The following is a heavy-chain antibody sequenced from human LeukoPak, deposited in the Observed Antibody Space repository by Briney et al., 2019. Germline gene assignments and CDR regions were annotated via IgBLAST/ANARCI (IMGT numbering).Heavy chain of an antibody. D-gene: IGHD7-27*01. J-gene: IGHJ6*02. CDR1: GFTFDDYA. CDR3: AKDTGGPSHRRSRVYYHYYGMDV. V-gene: IGHV3-9*01. Sequence: QPGGSLRLSCAASGFTFDDYAMHWVRQAPGKGLEWVSGISWNSGSIGYADPVKGRFTISRDNAKNSLYLQMNSLRAEDTALYYCAKDTGGPSHRRSRVYYHYYGMDVWGQGTTVTVSS. CDR2: ISWNSGSI.